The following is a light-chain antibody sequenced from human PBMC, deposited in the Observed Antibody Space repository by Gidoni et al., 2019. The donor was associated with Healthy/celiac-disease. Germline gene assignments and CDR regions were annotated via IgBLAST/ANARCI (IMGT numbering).Light chain of an antibody. V-gene: IGKV1-5*03. J-gene: IGKJ4*01. CDR1: QSISSW. CDR2: KAS. Sequence: DIQMTQSPSTLSASVGDRVTITCRASQSISSWLAWYQQKPGKAPKLLIYKASSLESGVPSRFSGSGSGTEFTLTISSLQPDDFATYYCQQYNSPPLTCGGGTKVEIK. CDR3: QQYNSPPLT.